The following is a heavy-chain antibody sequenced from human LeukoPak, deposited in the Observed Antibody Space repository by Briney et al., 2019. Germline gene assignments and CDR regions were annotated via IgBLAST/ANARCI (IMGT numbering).Heavy chain of an antibody. CDR3: ATGDCGSGGSCHAFDI. D-gene: IGHD2-15*01. CDR1: GFTFSSYA. Sequence: PGGSLRLSCAASGFTFSSYAMSWVRQAPGKGLEWVSAISGSGGSTYYADSVKGRFTISRDNSKNTLFLQMNSLKIEDTGVYYCATGDCGSGGSCHAFDIWGQGTKVTVSS. CDR2: ISGSGGST. J-gene: IGHJ3*02. V-gene: IGHV3-23*01.